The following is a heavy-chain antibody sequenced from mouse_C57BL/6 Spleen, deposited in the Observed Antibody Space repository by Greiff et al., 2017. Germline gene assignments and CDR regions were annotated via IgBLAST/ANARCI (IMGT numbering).Heavy chain of an antibody. J-gene: IGHJ2*01. CDR2: INPNNGGT. D-gene: IGHD2-3*01. V-gene: IGHV1-22*01. Sequence: EVQLVESGPELVKPGASVKMSCKASGYTFTDYNMHWVKQSHGKSLEWIGYINPNNGGTSYNQKFKGKATLTVNKSSSTAYMELRSLTSEDSAVYYCAYDGYYVDFDYWGQGTTLTVSS. CDR1: GYTFTDYN. CDR3: AYDGYYVDFDY.